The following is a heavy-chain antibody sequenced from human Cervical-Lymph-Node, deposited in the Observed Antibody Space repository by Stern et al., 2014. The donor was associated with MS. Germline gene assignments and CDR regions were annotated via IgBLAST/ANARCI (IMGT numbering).Heavy chain of an antibody. CDR2: IYYSGSP. D-gene: IGHD6-13*01. J-gene: IGHJ6*02. V-gene: IGHV4-59*01. Sequence: QVQLQESGPGLVKPSETLSLTCTVSGGSISSYYWSWIRQPPGKGLEWIGYIYYSGSPTYNPSLESRVTISVDASKNQFSLKLSSVTAADTAVYYCARGGVVAPRGYSSSWYTPYYYYGMAVWGQGTTVTVSS. CDR1: GGSISSYY. CDR3: ARGGVVAPRGYSSSWYTPYYYYGMAV.